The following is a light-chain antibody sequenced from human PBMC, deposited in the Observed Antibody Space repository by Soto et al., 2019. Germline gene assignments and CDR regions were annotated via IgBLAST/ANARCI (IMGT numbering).Light chain of an antibody. CDR1: QSLGGN. CDR2: GAS. CDR3: QQYNNWPPLT. J-gene: IGKJ4*01. Sequence: EIVMTQSPATLAVSPGDTATLSCRSSQSLGGNLAWYQQKPGQGPRLLIYGASTRATGIPARFSGSGSGTEFTLTISSLQSEDFAVYYCQQYNNWPPLTFGGGTKVDIK. V-gene: IGKV3-15*01.